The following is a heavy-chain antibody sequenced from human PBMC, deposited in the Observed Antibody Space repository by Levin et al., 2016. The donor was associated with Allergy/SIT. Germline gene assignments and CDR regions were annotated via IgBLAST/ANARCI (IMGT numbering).Heavy chain of an antibody. D-gene: IGHD1-26*01. J-gene: IGHJ4*02. V-gene: IGHV3-9*01. CDR1: GFTFDDFA. CDR3: AKGHFGSYYTGGFDY. Sequence: GGSLRLSCAASGFTFDDFAMHWVRQAPGKGLEWVSGISWNSGSIGYADSVKGRFTISRDNAKNSLYLQMNSLRAEDTALYYCAKGHFGSYYTGGFDYWGQGTLVTVSS. CDR2: ISWNSGSI.